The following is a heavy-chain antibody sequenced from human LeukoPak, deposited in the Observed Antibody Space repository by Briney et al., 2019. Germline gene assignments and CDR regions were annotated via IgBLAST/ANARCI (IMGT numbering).Heavy chain of an antibody. Sequence: GGSLRLSCAASGFAFSIYSMTWVRQAPGKGLEWVANIREDGSEKYYVDSVKGRFTISRDNAKNSVYLQMNSLRDEDTAVYYCAREESGSYFSWSVGYFDYWGQGTLVTVSS. J-gene: IGHJ4*02. CDR1: GFAFSIYS. CDR2: IREDGSEK. V-gene: IGHV3-7*01. CDR3: AREESGSYFSWSVGYFDY. D-gene: IGHD1-26*01.